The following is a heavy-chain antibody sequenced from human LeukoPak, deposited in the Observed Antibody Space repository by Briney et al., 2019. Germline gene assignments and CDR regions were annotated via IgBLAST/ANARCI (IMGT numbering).Heavy chain of an antibody. J-gene: IGHJ4*02. Sequence: PSETLSLTCTVSGGSISSYYWSWIRQPPAKELQWIGYIYYSGSTNYNPSLKSRVSISVDTSKNQFSLKLTSATAADTAVYYCARDVNMYFDYWGQGTLVTVSS. V-gene: IGHV4-59*12. CDR1: GGSISSYY. D-gene: IGHD2/OR15-2a*01. CDR2: IYYSGST. CDR3: ARDVNMYFDY.